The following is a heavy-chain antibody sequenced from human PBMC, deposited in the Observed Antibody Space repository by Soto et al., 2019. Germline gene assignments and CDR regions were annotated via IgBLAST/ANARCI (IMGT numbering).Heavy chain of an antibody. J-gene: IGHJ5*02. CDR2: IWYDGSHK. CDR1: GFTFSDYY. V-gene: IGHV3-33*08. Sequence: QVQLVESGGGLVKPGGSLRLSCAASGFTFSDYYMSWIRQAPGKGLEWVAVIWYDGSHKYYGDSVKGRFTISRDYSKNMLFLQMNSLRAEDTALYYCARDSDYGSNSGWLDPWGQGTLVTVSS. CDR3: ARDSDYGSNSGWLDP. D-gene: IGHD4-17*01.